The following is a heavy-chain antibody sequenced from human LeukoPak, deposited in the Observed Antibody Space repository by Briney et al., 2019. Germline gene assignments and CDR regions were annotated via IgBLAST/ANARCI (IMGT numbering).Heavy chain of an antibody. CDR1: GYTFTSYG. Sequence: ASVKVSCKASGYTFTSYGISWVRQAPGQGLEWMGWISAYNGNTNYAQKLQGRVTMTTDTSTSTVYMELRSLRSDDTAMYYCARDLKMGYSSGRYSWGTGSSNDYWGQGTLVTVSS. CDR3: ARDLKMGYSSGRYSWGTGSSNDY. D-gene: IGHD6-19*01. CDR2: ISAYNGNT. V-gene: IGHV1-18*01. J-gene: IGHJ4*02.